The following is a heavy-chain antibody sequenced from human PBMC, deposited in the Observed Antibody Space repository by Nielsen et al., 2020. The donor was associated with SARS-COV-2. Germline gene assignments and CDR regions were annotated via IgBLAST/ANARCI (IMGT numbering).Heavy chain of an antibody. CDR2: IYYSGST. Sequence: SETPSLTCTVSGGSISSYYWSWIRQPPGKGLEWIGYIYYSGSTNYNPPLKSRVTISVDTSKNQFSLKLSSVTAADTAVYYCARAVYCSSTSCYRYYYYYMDVWGKGTTVTVSS. CDR1: GGSISSYY. D-gene: IGHD2-2*02. J-gene: IGHJ6*03. V-gene: IGHV4-59*01. CDR3: ARAVYCSSTSCYRYYYYYMDV.